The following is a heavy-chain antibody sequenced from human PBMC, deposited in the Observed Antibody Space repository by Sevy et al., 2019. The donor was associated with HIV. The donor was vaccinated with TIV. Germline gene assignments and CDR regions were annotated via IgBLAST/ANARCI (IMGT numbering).Heavy chain of an antibody. CDR3: ARAPEGFKIKSPDF. CDR2: ISYDASEK. CDR1: GFTFNDYA. Sequence: GSLRLSCEASGFTFNDYAMYWVRQAPGKGLEWVAVISYDASEKYYADSVRGRFTLSRDKSTNTVQLQMNSLRPEDTAVYYCARAPEGFKIKSPDFWGQGTLATVSS. D-gene: IGHD3-3*01. V-gene: IGHV3-30-3*01. J-gene: IGHJ4*02.